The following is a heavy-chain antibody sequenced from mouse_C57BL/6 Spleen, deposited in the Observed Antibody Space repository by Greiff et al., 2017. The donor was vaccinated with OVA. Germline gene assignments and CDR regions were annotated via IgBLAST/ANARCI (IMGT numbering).Heavy chain of an antibody. J-gene: IGHJ2*01. CDR2: IDPETGGT. D-gene: IGHD3-2*02. CDR3: TRRKTAQAAGYFDY. Sequence: VQLQQSGAELVRPGASVTLSCKASGYTFTDYEMHWVKQTPVHGLEWIGAIDPETGGTAYNQKFKGKATLTADKSSSTAYMELRSLTSEDSAVYYCTRRKTAQAAGYFDYWGQGTTLTVSS. V-gene: IGHV1-15*01. CDR1: GYTFTDYE.